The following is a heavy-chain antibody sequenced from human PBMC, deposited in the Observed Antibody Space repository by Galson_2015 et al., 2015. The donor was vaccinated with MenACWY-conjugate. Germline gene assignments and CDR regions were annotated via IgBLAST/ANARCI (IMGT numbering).Heavy chain of an antibody. Sequence: SLRLSCAASGFTFSGSAMHWVRQASGKGLEWVGRIRSKANTFATAYAASVNGRFTISRDDSRSTAYLQMNSLKTEDTAVYYCARLSYYYYYMDVWGKGTTVTVSS. J-gene: IGHJ6*03. CDR2: IRSKANTFAT. CDR1: GFTFSGSA. CDR3: ARLSYYYYYMDV. V-gene: IGHV3-73*01.